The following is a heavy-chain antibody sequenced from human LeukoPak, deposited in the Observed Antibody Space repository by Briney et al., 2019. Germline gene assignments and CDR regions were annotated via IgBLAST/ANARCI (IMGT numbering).Heavy chain of an antibody. D-gene: IGHD6-13*01. CDR1: GYSFTSYW. V-gene: IGHV5-51*01. J-gene: IGHJ6*02. CDR2: IYPGDSDT. Sequence: GESLKISCKGSGYSFTSYWIGWVRQMPGKGLEWMGIIYPGDSDTRYSPSFQGQVTISADKSISTAYLQWSSLKASDTAMYYCARRASGTYYYYGMDVWSQGTTVTVSS. CDR3: ARRASGTYYYYGMDV.